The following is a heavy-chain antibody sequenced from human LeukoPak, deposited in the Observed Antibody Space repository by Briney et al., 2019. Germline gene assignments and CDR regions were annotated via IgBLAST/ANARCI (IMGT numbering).Heavy chain of an antibody. CDR3: ARDLGQQLRGDAFDI. V-gene: IGHV3-7*03. J-gene: IGHJ3*02. CDR1: GFTFSSYW. D-gene: IGHD6-13*01. CDR2: IKQDGSEK. Sequence: GRSLRLSCAASGFTFSSYWMSWVRQAPGKGLEWVANIKQDGSEKYYVDSVKGRFTISRDNAKNSLYLQMNSLRAEDTAVYYCARDLGQQLRGDAFDIWGQGTMVTVSS.